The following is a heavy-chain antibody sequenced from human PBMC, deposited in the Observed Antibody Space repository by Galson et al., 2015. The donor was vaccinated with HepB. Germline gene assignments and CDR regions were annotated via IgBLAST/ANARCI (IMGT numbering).Heavy chain of an antibody. CDR3: AKFGHGDYYSYYGMDV. D-gene: IGHD4-17*01. V-gene: IGHV3-33*06. J-gene: IGHJ6*02. CDR1: GFTFSSYG. Sequence: SLRLSCAASGFTFSSYGMHWVRQAPGKGLEWVAVIWYDGSNKYYADSVKGRFTISRDNSKNTLYLQMNSLRAEDTAVYYCAKFGHGDYYSYYGMDVWGQGTTVTVS. CDR2: IWYDGSNK.